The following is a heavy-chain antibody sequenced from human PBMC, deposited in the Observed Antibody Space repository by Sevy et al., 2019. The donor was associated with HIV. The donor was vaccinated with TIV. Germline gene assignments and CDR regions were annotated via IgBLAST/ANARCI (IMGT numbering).Heavy chain of an antibody. CDR2: LSFGCGKI. V-gene: IGHV3-23*01. D-gene: IGHD2-8*01. CDR1: GFNFNIYS. CDR3: AREGCTRPHDY. Sequence: GGSLRLSCAVSGFNFNIYSMSWVRQAPGKGLEWVSTLSFGCGKINYADSVKGRFSISRGDSKNTLYLQMNSLRAEDTAVYFCAREGCTRPHDYWGQGTLVTVSS. J-gene: IGHJ4*02.